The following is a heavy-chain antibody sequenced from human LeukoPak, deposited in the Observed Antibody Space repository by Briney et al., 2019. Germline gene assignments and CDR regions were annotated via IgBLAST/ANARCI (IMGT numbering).Heavy chain of an antibody. J-gene: IGHJ4*02. D-gene: IGHD4-23*01. CDR3: ATSPQYGGY. Sequence: SETLSLTCTVSGGSISSSSYYWGWIRQPPGKGLEWNGSIYYSGSTYYNPSLKSRVTISVDTSKNQFSLKLSSVTAADTAVYYCATSPQYGGYLGQGTLVTVSS. V-gene: IGHV4-39*01. CDR1: GGSISSSSYY. CDR2: IYYSGST.